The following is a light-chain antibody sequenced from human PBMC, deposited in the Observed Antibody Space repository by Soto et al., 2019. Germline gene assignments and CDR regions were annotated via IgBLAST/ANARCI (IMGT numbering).Light chain of an antibody. Sequence: DIQIPQSPSTLSSSVGDTVAVTCRASQSVSGWLAWYQQKPGEAPKLLIYDASALPRGVPSRFSGSGSGTKFTLTIASLQPDDFATYYCQQYETFSGTVGPGSKVDI. V-gene: IGKV1-5*01. CDR1: QSVSGW. CDR3: QQYETFSGT. J-gene: IGKJ1*01. CDR2: DAS.